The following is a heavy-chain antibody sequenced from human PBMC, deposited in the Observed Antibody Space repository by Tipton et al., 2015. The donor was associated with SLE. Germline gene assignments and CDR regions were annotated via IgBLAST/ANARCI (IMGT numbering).Heavy chain of an antibody. CDR3: ARCGATDF. CDR1: GFRFSSYW. J-gene: IGHJ4*02. Sequence: SLRLSCAASGFRFSSYWMHWVRQAPGKGLEWVARISDDGSRTTYADDVKGRFTISRDDAKNMVYLQMHSLRAEDTALYYCARCGATDFWGQGTLVTVSS. CDR2: ISDDGSRT. D-gene: IGHD1-26*01. V-gene: IGHV3-74*03.